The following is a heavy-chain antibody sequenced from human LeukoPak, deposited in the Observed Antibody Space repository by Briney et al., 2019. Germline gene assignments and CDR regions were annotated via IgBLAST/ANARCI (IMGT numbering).Heavy chain of an antibody. V-gene: IGHV3-23*01. Sequence: PGGSLRLSCAASGFTFSSYAMSWVRQAPGKGLEGVSAISGSGGSTYYADSVKGRFTISRDNSKNSLYLQMNSLRAEDTAVYYCAKDLSGSYHPYYFDYWGQGTLVTVSS. CDR1: GFTFSSYA. CDR2: ISGSGGST. CDR3: AKDLSGSYHPYYFDY. J-gene: IGHJ4*02. D-gene: IGHD1-26*01.